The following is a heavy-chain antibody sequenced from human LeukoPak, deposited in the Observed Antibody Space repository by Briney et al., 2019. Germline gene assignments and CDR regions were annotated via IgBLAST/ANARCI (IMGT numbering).Heavy chain of an antibody. Sequence: ASVKVSCKASGYTFTSYTVHWVRQAPGQRLEWMGWINAGNGNTKYSQDFQGRVTITRDTSASTAYMELSSLRSEDMVVYYCARESRWMDVWGKGTTVTVSS. CDR2: INAGNGNT. CDR3: ARESRWMDV. V-gene: IGHV1-3*03. D-gene: IGHD2-15*01. CDR1: GYTFTSYT. J-gene: IGHJ6*04.